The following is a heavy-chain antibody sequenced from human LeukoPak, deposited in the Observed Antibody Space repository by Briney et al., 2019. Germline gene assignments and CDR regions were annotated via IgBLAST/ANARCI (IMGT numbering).Heavy chain of an antibody. CDR2: INSDGSNT. CDR3: SSGVTIWLVNAFDI. CDR1: GFTFSSYW. D-gene: IGHD3-3*01. Sequence: GGSLRLSCAASGFTFSSYWVHWARQDPGKGLVWVARINSDGSNTIYADSVKGRFTISRDNTKNTLYQQMNSLRAEDTAVYYCSSGVTIWLVNAFDIWGQGTRVTVS. V-gene: IGHV3-74*01. J-gene: IGHJ3*02.